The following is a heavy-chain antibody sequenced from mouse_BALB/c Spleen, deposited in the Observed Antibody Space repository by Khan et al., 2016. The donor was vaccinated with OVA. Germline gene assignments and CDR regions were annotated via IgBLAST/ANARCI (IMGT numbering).Heavy chain of an antibody. CDR1: GYSITSDYA. J-gene: IGHJ3*01. V-gene: IGHV3-2*02. CDR3: ARWFTY. CDR2: ISYSGST. Sequence: EVQLQESGPGLVKPSQSLSLTCTVTGYSITSDYAWNWIRQFPGNKLEWMGYISYSGSTTYNPSLKSRISITRDTSKNQFFLQLNSVTTEETATYYGARWFTYWGQGTLVTVSA.